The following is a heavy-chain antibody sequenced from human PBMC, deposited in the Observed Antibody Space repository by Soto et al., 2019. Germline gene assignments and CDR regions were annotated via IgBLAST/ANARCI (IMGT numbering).Heavy chain of an antibody. Sequence: PGGSLRLSCAASGFTFSNAWMSWVRQAPGKGLEWVGRIKSKTDGGTTDYAAPVKGRFTISRDDSKNTLYLQMNSLKTEDTAVYYCTTFTPLLVRYYYMDVWGKGTTVTVSS. CDR2: IKSKTDGGTT. V-gene: IGHV3-15*01. CDR3: TTFTPLLVRYYYMDV. CDR1: GFTFSNAW. J-gene: IGHJ6*03. D-gene: IGHD6-13*01.